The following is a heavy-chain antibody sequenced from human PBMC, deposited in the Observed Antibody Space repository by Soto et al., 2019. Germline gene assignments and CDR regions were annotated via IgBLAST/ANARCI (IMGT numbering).Heavy chain of an antibody. D-gene: IGHD6-13*01. V-gene: IGHV4-59*08. CDR2: IYYSGST. Sequence: SETLSLTCTVSGGSISSYYWSWIRQPPGKGLEWIGYIYYSGSTNYNPSLKSRVTISVDTSKNQFSLKLSSVTAADTAVYYCAGSRVQQQLALDYWGQGTLVTVSS. CDR3: AGSRVQQQLALDY. CDR1: GGSISSYY. J-gene: IGHJ4*02.